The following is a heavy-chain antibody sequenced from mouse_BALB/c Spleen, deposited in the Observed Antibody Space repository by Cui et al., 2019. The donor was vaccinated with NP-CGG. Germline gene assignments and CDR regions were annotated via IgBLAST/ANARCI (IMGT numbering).Heavy chain of an antibody. J-gene: IGHJ2*01. Sequence: GRGLEWIGRIDPNSGGTKYNEKFKSKATLTVDKPSSTAYMQLSSLTSEDSAVYYCARYDYYGSSYFDYWGQGTTLTVSS. V-gene: IGHV1-72*01. CDR3: ARYDYYGSSYFDY. CDR2: IDPNSGGT. D-gene: IGHD1-1*01.